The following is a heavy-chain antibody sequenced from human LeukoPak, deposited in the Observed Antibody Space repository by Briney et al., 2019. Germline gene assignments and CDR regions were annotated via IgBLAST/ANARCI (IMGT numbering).Heavy chain of an antibody. D-gene: IGHD6-13*01. CDR2: IYPGDSDT. CDR3: ARASAAGRSLNWFDP. Sequence: GESLKISCKGSGYSFTSYWIGWVRQMPGKGLEWMGIIYPGDSDTRYSPSFQGQVTISADKSISTAYLQWSSLKASDTATYYCARASAAGRSLNWFDPWGQGTLVTVSS. V-gene: IGHV5-51*01. J-gene: IGHJ5*02. CDR1: GYSFTSYW.